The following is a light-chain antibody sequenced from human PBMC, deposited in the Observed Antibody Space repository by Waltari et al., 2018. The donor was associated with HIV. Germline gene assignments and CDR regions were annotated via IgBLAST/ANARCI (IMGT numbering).Light chain of an antibody. V-gene: IGLV2-8*01. CDR2: EVH. Sequence: QSALTQPPSASGSPGQSVTISCTGTSSDVAGYNYVSWYQQHPGKAPKLIIYEVHKLPSGVPVRVTGSKSGNPASLTVSGLQAEDEADYYCSSYAGTRYVFGTGTKVTVL. CDR1: SSDVAGYNY. CDR3: SSYAGTRYV. J-gene: IGLJ1*01.